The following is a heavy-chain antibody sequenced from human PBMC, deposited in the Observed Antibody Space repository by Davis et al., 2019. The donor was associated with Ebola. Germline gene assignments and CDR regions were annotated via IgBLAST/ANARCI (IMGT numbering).Heavy chain of an antibody. V-gene: IGHV6-1*01. CDR3: ARGWLRTPGFDY. CDR2: TYYTASKWYI. Sequence: HSQTLSLTRAISGDSASSGGWNWIRQSPSRGLEWLGRTYYTASKWYIDYAESVKGRMTINPDTSKNQFSLQLNSVTPEDTAVYYCARGWLRTPGFDYWGQGTLVTVSS. J-gene: IGHJ4*02. CDR1: GDSASSGG. D-gene: IGHD5-12*01.